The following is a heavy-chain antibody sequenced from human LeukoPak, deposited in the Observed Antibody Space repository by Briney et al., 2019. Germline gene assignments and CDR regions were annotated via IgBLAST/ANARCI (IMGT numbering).Heavy chain of an antibody. CDR2: IYYSGST. J-gene: IGHJ4*02. CDR3: ARLYYYGSGSYYYYFDY. V-gene: IGHV4-31*03. CDR1: GGSISSGGYY. D-gene: IGHD3-10*01. Sequence: SQTLSLTCTVSGGSISSGGYYWSWIRQHPGKGLEWIGYIYYSGSTYYNPSLKSRVTISVDTSKNQFSLKLSSVTAADTAVYYCARLYYYGSGSYYYYFDYWGQGTLVTVSP.